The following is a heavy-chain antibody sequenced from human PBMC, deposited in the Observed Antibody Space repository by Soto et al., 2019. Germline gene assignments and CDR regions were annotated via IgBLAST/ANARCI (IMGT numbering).Heavy chain of an antibody. V-gene: IGHV3-66*01. CDR2: IYSVGST. CDR3: ARDPWAADY. Sequence: EVQLVESGGGLVQPGGSLRLSCAASGFTVSTKYMSWVRQAPGKGLEWVSVIYSVGSTFYADSVRGGFTISRDNSKNTVNLQMNSLRAEDTAVYYCARDPWAADYWGQGTLVTVSS. CDR1: GFTVSTKY. D-gene: IGHD3-16*01. J-gene: IGHJ4*02.